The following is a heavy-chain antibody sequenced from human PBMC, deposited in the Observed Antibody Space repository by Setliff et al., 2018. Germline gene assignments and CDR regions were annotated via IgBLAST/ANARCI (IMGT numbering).Heavy chain of an antibody. CDR2: IHHSGST. CDR3: ARHRSVTSISPHFDL. J-gene: IGHJ4*02. Sequence: SETLSLTCTVSDGSISTYYWSWIRQPPGKRLEWIGFIHHSGSTHYNPSLKSRVTISVDTSKNQFSLRLNSVTAADTALYYCARHRSVTSISPHFDLWGRGARVTVS. CDR1: DGSISTYY. V-gene: IGHV4-59*08. D-gene: IGHD2-21*02.